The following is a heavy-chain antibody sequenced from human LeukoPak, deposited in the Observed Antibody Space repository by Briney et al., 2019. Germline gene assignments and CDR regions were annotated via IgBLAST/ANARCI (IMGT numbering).Heavy chain of an antibody. Sequence: SETLSLTCTVSGGSISSYYWSWIRQPAGKGLEWIGRIYTSGSTNYNPSLKSRVTMSVDTSKNQFSLKLSSVTAEDTAVYYCAKDQRFGDLDDYRGQGTLVTVSS. V-gene: IGHV4-4*07. CDR1: GGSISSYY. D-gene: IGHD3-10*01. J-gene: IGHJ4*02. CDR3: AKDQRFGDLDDY. CDR2: IYTSGST.